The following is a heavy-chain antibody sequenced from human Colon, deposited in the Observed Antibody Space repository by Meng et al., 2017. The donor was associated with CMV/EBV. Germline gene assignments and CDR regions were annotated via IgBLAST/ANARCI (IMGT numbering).Heavy chain of an antibody. D-gene: IGHD2-15*01. Sequence: GGSLRLSCAASGFTASDNYMTWVRQAPGKGLEWVAVISYDGSNKYYGDSVKGRFIISRDNSKNTLYLQMHSLRAEDTAVYFCARDPGIFYYYYHMDVWGQGTTVTVSS. CDR2: ISYDGSNK. V-gene: IGHV3-30*03. J-gene: IGHJ6*02. CDR3: ARDPGIFYYYYHMDV. CDR1: GFTASDNY.